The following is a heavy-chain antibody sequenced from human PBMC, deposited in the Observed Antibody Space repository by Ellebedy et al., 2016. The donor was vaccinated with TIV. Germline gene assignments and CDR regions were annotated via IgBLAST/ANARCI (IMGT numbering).Heavy chain of an antibody. CDR2: IYYSGST. J-gene: IGHJ4*02. CDR1: GGSISSYY. Sequence: SETLSLTCTVSGGSISSYYWSWIRQPPGKGLEWIGYIYYSGSTNYNPSLKSRVTISVDTSKNQFSLKLSSVTAADTAVYYCAAYSGSYSTFDYWGQGTLVTVSS. CDR3: AAYSGSYSTFDY. V-gene: IGHV4-59*08. D-gene: IGHD1-26*01.